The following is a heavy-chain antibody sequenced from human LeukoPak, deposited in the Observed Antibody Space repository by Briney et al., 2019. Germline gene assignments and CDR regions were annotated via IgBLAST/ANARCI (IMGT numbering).Heavy chain of an antibody. CDR2: ISSSSSYI. D-gene: IGHD5-12*01. V-gene: IGHV3-21*01. CDR3: ARDLPPYSGYSFYAFDI. J-gene: IGHJ3*02. CDR1: GFTFSSYS. Sequence: GGSLRLSCAASGFTFSSYSMNWVRQAPGKGLEWVSSISSSSSYIYYADSAKGRFTISRDNAKNSLYLQMNSLRAEDTAVYYCARDLPPYSGYSFYAFDIWGQGTMVTVSS.